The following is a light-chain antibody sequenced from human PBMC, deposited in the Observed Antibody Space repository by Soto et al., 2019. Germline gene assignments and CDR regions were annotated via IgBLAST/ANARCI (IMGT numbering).Light chain of an antibody. CDR3: QQYVGLPPT. V-gene: IGKV3-20*01. Sequence: EIVLTPSPDTLSLSPGETATLSCGASQSVSSSHIAWYQQKPGQSPRLLIDGASSRASGIPDRFSGSGSGTDFTLTISRLEPEDFAVYYCQQYVGLPPTFGQGTKVDIK. CDR1: QSVSSSH. CDR2: GAS. J-gene: IGKJ1*01.